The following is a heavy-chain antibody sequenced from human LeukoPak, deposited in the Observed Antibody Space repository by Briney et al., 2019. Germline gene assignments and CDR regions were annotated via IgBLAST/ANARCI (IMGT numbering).Heavy chain of an antibody. CDR1: GGSISSYY. CDR2: IYYSGST. D-gene: IGHD1-26*01. J-gene: IGHJ5*02. CDR3: ARGRGLVGATNWFDP. Sequence: SETLSLTCTVSGGSISSYYWSWIRQPPGKGLEWIGYIYYSGSTNYNPSLKSRVTISVDTSKNQFSLKLSSVTAADTAVYYCARGRGLVGATNWFDPWGQGTLVTVSS. V-gene: IGHV4-59*12.